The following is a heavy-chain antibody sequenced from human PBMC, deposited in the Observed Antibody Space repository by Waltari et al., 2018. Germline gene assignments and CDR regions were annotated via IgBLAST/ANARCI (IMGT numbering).Heavy chain of an antibody. D-gene: IGHD3-10*01. CDR3: AKSDALETTMIRGVSALYYYGMDV. V-gene: IGHV3-23*01. CDR2: IRSSGSST. Sequence: EVQLLESGGGLVQPGGSLRLSCVASGFTMSHYAMLWVRQALGQGLEWGSGIRSSGSSTYYADSVKGRFTISRDNSKNTLYVQMKSLRAEDTAVYHCAKSDALETTMIRGVSALYYYGMDVWGQGTTVTVSS. CDR1: GFTMSHYA. J-gene: IGHJ6*02.